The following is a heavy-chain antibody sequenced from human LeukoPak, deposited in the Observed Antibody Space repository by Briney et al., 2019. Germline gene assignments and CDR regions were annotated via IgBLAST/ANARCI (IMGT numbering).Heavy chain of an antibody. V-gene: IGHV3-23*01. Sequence: PGGSLRLSCAASGFTFSSYAMSWVRQAPGKGLEWVSAISGSGGSTYYADSVKGRFTISRDNSKNTLYLQMNSLRAEDTAVYYCAREVGSGSYWGPVGYWGQGTLVTVSS. CDR1: GFTFSSYA. D-gene: IGHD3-10*01. CDR3: AREVGSGSYWGPVGY. CDR2: ISGSGGST. J-gene: IGHJ4*02.